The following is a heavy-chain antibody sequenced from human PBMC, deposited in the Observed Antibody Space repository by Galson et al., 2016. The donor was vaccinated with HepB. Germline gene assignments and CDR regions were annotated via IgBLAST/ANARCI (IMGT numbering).Heavy chain of an antibody. CDR1: GFIFKNYW. D-gene: IGHD4-11*01. Sequence: SCAASGFIFKNYWMAWVRQAPGQGLEWLGWISANSGNTIYAQKFQDRVTMTRDTSASTVYMDLRSLRSDDTAVYYCARDVQFRFDYWGQGTLVTVSS. CDR2: ISANSGNT. J-gene: IGHJ4*02. V-gene: IGHV1-18*01. CDR3: ARDVQFRFDY.